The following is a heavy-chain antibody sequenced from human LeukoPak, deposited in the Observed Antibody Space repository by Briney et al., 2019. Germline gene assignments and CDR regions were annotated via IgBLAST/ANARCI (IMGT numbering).Heavy chain of an antibody. V-gene: IGHV4-4*07. CDR1: GGSISSYY. CDR2: IYTSGST. D-gene: IGHD6-19*01. J-gene: IGHJ6*03. CDR3: ARDLWVAVAGLNSNYYYYYMDV. Sequence: SETLSLTCTVSGGSISSYYWSWIRQPPGKGLEWIGRIYTSGSTNYNPSLKSRVTMSVDTSKNQFSLKLSSVTAADTAVYYCARDLWVAVAGLNSNYYYYYMDVWGKGTTVTVSS.